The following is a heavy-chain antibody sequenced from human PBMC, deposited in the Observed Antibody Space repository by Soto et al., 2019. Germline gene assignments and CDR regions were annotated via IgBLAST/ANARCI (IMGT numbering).Heavy chain of an antibody. V-gene: IGHV3-74*01. D-gene: IGHD3-10*01. J-gene: IGHJ3*01. CDR3: VRDRGYPDSFDV. CDR2: INSDGSTI. CDR1: GYTFSPFW. Sequence: EVQLVESGGGLVKPGESLRLSCAASGYTFSPFWMHWVRQAPGKGLVWVSHINSDGSTIVYADSVKGRFTISRDNAKNTLYLQMNSLKAEDTAVYYCVRDRGYPDSFDVWGRGTMVTVSS.